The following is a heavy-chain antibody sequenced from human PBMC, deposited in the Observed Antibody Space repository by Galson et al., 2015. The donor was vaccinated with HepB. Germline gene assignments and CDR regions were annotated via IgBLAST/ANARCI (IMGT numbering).Heavy chain of an antibody. J-gene: IGHJ6*02. CDR2: ISWNSDFT. V-gene: IGHV3-9*01. Sequence: SLSLSCAASGFTFEDYAMHWVRQVPGKGLGGVSGISWNSDFTGYADSVRGRFTISRDNARYSLYLQMNSLRTEDTALYYCAQDLTYYYGSGSYFVGMDVWGQGTTVTVSS. CDR1: GFTFEDYA. CDR3: AQDLTYYYGSGSYFVGMDV. D-gene: IGHD3-10*01.